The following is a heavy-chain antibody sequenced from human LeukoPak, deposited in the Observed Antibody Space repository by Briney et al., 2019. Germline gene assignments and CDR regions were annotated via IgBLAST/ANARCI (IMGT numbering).Heavy chain of an antibody. J-gene: IGHJ5*02. CDR1: GFTFSTYA. D-gene: IGHD6-6*01. Sequence: GGSLRLSCAASGFTFSTYAMSWVRQAPGKGLEWVSVVSGTGGRTYYADSVKGRFTISRDNSKNTLNLQMNSLRAEDTALYYCVKASSSSPQYNWFDAWGQGTLVTVSS. CDR3: VKASSSSPQYNWFDA. CDR2: VSGTGGRT. V-gene: IGHV3-23*01.